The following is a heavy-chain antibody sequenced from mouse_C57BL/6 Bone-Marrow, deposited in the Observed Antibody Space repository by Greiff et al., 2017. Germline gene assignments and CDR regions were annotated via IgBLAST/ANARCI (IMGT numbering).Heavy chain of an antibody. Sequence: EVKLMESGAELVRPGASVKLSCTASGFNIKDDYMHWVKQRPEQGLEWIGWIDPENGDTEYASKFQGKATITADTSSNTAYLQLSSLTSEATAVYYCTTSDYYGSRRYFDVWGTGTTVTVSS. D-gene: IGHD1-1*01. V-gene: IGHV14-4*01. CDR3: TTSDYYGSRRYFDV. J-gene: IGHJ1*03. CDR1: GFNIKDDY. CDR2: IDPENGDT.